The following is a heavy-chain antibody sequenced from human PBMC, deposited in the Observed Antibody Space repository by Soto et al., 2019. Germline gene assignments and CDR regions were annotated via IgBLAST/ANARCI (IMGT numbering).Heavy chain of an antibody. CDR2: ISSGSKTI. Sequence: GGSLRLSCVASGFTFSSYSVNWVRQAPGKGLEWVSYISSGSKTIYYADSVKGRFTVSRDNAKNSQFLQMNSLRDDDTAVYYCAREDILGARSFDYWGRGTLVTVSS. J-gene: IGHJ4*02. CDR3: AREDILGARSFDY. D-gene: IGHD1-26*01. V-gene: IGHV3-48*02. CDR1: GFTFSSYS.